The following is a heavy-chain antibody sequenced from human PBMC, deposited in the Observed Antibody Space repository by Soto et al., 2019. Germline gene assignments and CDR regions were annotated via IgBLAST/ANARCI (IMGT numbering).Heavy chain of an antibody. Sequence: PSETLSLTCTVSGGSISSYYGSWIRQPPGKGLEWIGYIYYSGSTNYNPSLKSRVTISVDTSKNQFSLKLSSVTAADTAVYYCARHIPSKQLARGEFDYWGQGTLVTVSS. J-gene: IGHJ4*02. CDR3: ARHIPSKQLARGEFDY. D-gene: IGHD6-6*01. CDR1: GGSISSYY. V-gene: IGHV4-59*08. CDR2: IYYSGST.